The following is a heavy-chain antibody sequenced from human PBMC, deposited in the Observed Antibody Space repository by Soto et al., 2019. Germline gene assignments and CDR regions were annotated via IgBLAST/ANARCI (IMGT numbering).Heavy chain of an antibody. J-gene: IGHJ6*02. CDR1: GYSFTSYW. CDR3: ARQIAPNDRYYYYVMDV. V-gene: IGHV5-51*01. Sequence: GESLKISCKGSGYSFTSYWIGWVRQMPGKGLEWMGIIYPGDSDTRYSPSFQGQVTISADKSISTAYLQWSSLKASDTAMYYCARQIAPNDRYYYYVMDVWGQGTTDTVSS. D-gene: IGHD6-13*01. CDR2: IYPGDSDT.